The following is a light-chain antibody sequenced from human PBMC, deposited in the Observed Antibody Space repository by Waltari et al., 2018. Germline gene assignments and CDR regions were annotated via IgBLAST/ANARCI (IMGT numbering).Light chain of an antibody. J-gene: IGLJ2*01. CDR3: SSYTSTSTLGV. CDR2: DVN. CDR1: SSDVGGSNF. Sequence: QSALTQPASGSGSPGQPIPIPCTGTSSDVGGSNFVSCYQPHPGKAPRLIIYDVNTRPSGISNRFSGSKSGNTASLTISGLQAEDEADYYCSSYTSTSTLGVFGGGTKLTVL. V-gene: IGLV2-14*01.